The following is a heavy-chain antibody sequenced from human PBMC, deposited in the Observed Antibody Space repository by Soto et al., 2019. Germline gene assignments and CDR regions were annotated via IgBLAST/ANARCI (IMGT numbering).Heavy chain of an antibody. D-gene: IGHD5-12*01. CDR3: AKDIHPGRDTYHYGADY. V-gene: IGHV3-30*18. J-gene: IGHJ4*02. CDR1: GFTFSDFG. CDR2: ISYDGSRR. Sequence: QVQLVESGGGVVQPGTSLRLSCSASGFTFSDFGMHWVRQAPGKGLEWVSIISYDGSRRHYIDSVKGRFTVSRDASRNTLYLHLNYLRPEDTAVYYCAKDIHPGRDTYHYGADYWGQGTLVTVSS.